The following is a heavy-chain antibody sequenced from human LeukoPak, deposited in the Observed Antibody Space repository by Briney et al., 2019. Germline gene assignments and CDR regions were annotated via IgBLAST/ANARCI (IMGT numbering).Heavy chain of an antibody. Sequence: GGSLRLSCAASGFTFSDYHISWIRQAPGKGLEWVSHISGSGYAIYHADSVKGRFTISRDNAKNSLYLRMNNLRADDTAVYYCARLSGTYSRGGDYWGQGTLVTVSS. CDR1: GFTFSDYH. CDR3: ARLSGTYSRGGDY. V-gene: IGHV3-11*01. D-gene: IGHD1-26*01. J-gene: IGHJ4*02. CDR2: ISGSGYAI.